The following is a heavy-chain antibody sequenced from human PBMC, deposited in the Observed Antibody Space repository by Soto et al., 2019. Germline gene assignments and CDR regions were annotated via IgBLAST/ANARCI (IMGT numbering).Heavy chain of an antibody. CDR1: GGSFSDYY. V-gene: IGHV4-34*01. D-gene: IGHD2-15*01. CDR3: ANSRRYCSSARCKTIDY. CDR2: INHSGST. J-gene: IGHJ4*02. Sequence: PSETLSLTCAVYGGSFSDYYWSWIRQSPGKALEWIGEINHSGSTNYNPSLKSRVTISVDSSKNQFSLKLSSVTAADTAVYYCANSRRYCSSARCKTIDYWGQGTLVTVSS.